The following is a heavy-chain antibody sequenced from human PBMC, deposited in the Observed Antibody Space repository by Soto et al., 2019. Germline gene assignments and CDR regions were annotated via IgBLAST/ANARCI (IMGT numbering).Heavy chain of an antibody. D-gene: IGHD6-6*01. CDR1: GYTFTSYA. CDR2: INAGNGNT. Sequence: ASVKVSCKASGYTFTSYAMHWVRQAPGQRLEWRGWINAGNGNTKYSQKFQGRVTITRDTSASTAYMELSSLRSEDTAVYYCARSLTAARPPLCWFDPWGQGTLVTVSS. J-gene: IGHJ5*02. CDR3: ARSLTAARPPLCWFDP. V-gene: IGHV1-3*01.